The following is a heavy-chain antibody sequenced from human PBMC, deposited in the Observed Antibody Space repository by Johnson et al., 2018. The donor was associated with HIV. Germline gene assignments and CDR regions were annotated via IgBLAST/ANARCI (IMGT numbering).Heavy chain of an antibody. CDR1: GFTFSSYA. CDR2: ISYDGSNK. CDR3: APLGDYYDSSGYYSDAFDI. D-gene: IGHD3-22*01. V-gene: IGHV3-30*04. J-gene: IGHJ3*02. Sequence: QAQLVESGGGVVQPGRSLRLSCAASGFTFSSYAMHWVRQAPGKGLEWVAVISYDGSNKYYADSVKGRFTISRDNSKNTLYLQMNSLRAEDTAVYYCAPLGDYYDSSGYYSDAFDIWGQGTMVTVSS.